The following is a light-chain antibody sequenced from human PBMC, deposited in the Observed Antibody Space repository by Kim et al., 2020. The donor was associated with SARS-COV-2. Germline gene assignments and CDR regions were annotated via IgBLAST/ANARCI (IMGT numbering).Light chain of an antibody. CDR1: SSDVGGYNY. CDR2: EVS. CDR3: SSCAGSNILL. J-gene: IGLJ2*01. Sequence: QSALTQPPSASGSPGQSVTISCTGTSSDVGGYNYVSWYQQHPGKAPKVMIYEVSNRPSGVPDRFSGSKSGNTASLTVSGLQAENEADYYCSSCAGSNILLLGGGTQLTVL. V-gene: IGLV2-8*01.